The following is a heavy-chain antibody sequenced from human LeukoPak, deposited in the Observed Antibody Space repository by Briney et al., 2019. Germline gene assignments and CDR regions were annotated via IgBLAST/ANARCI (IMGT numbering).Heavy chain of an antibody. V-gene: IGHV1-69*02. CDR2: IIPIFGIA. J-gene: IGHJ4*02. CDR1: GYTFTSYY. D-gene: IGHD3-16*01. CDR3: ASFGDDSGTLN. Sequence: VASVKVSCKASGYTFTSYYMHWVRQAPGQGLEWMGRIIPIFGIANYAQKFQGRVTITADKSTSTAYMELSSLRSEDTAVYYCASFGDDSGTLNWGQGTLVTVSS.